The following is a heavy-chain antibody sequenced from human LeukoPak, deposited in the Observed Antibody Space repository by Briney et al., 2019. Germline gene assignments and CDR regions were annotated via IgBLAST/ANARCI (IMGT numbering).Heavy chain of an antibody. V-gene: IGHV1-69*04. CDR1: GGTFSSYA. Sequence: SVKVSCKASGGTFSSYAISWVRQAPGQGLEWMGRIIPILGIANYAQKFQGRVTITADKSTSTAYMELSSLRSENTAVYYCARGGDGDGYNYNNFDYWGQGTLVTVSS. J-gene: IGHJ4*02. CDR3: ARGGDGDGYNYNNFDY. CDR2: IIPILGIA. D-gene: IGHD5-24*01.